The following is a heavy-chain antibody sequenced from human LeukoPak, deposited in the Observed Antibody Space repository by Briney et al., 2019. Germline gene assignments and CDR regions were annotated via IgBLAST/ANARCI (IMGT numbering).Heavy chain of an antibody. Sequence: GGSLRLSCAASGFTFSSYSMNWVRQAPGKGLEWFSSISSSSSYIYYADSVKGRFTISRDNAKNSLYLQMNSLRAEDTAVYYCAKEGGYDGSGYYFNHFDYWGQGTLVTVSS. CDR2: ISSSSSYI. CDR1: GFTFSSYS. V-gene: IGHV3-21*01. J-gene: IGHJ4*02. D-gene: IGHD3-22*01. CDR3: AKEGGYDGSGYYFNHFDY.